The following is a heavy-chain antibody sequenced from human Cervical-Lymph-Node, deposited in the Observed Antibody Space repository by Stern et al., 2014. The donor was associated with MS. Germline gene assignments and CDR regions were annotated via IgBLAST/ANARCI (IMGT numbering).Heavy chain of an antibody. D-gene: IGHD6-13*01. Sequence: QLVQSGAEVRQPGTSMKVSCKASGGTFNTFDISWVRQTPGQGLEWLGGITPLLGTTNYARNFQGRVAISADESATTAYVEMSNLTSEDTALYYCTRHQGGIAAFWGQGTLVTVSS. CDR3: TRHQGGIAAF. CDR1: GGTFNTFD. V-gene: IGHV1-69*01. CDR2: ITPLLGTT. J-gene: IGHJ4*02.